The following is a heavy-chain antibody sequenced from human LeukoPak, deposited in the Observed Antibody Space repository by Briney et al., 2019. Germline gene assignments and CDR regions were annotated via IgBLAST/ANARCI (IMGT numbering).Heavy chain of an antibody. J-gene: IGHJ4*02. CDR3: ARDYGGSYYGSFDY. Sequence: GASVKVSCKASGYTFTSYYMHWVRQAPGQGLEWMGWINPDSGGTNYAQKFQGWVTMTRDTSISTAYMELSRLRSDDTAVYYCARDYGGSYYGSFDYWGQGTLVTVSS. V-gene: IGHV1-2*04. D-gene: IGHD1-26*01. CDR1: GYTFTSYY. CDR2: INPDSGGT.